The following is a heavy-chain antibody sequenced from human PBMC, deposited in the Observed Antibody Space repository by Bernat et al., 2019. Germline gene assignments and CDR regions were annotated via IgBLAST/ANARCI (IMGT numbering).Heavy chain of an antibody. D-gene: IGHD3-3*01. CDR3: ARLEYYDFWGGPGYFDY. J-gene: IGHJ4*02. CDR2: SYYSGST. CDR1: GGSISSSSYY. V-gene: IGHV4-39*01. Sequence: QLQLQESGPGLVKPSETLSLTCTVSGGSISSSSYYWGWIRQPPGKGLEWIGSSYYSGSTYYNPSLKSRVTISVDTSKNQFSLKLRSVTAADTAVYDCARLEYYDFWGGPGYFDYWGQGTLVTVSS.